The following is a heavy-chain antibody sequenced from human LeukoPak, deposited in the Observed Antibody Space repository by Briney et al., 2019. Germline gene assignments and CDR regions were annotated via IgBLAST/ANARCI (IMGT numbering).Heavy chain of an antibody. CDR3: AKASDCSSTSCKPPYFDY. Sequence: GGSLRLSCAASGFTFSSYAMSWVRQAPGKGLEWVSAISGSGGSTYYADSVKGRFTISRDDSKNTLYLQMNSLRAEDTAVYYCAKASDCSSTSCKPPYFDYWGQGTLVTVSS. D-gene: IGHD2-2*01. CDR1: GFTFSSYA. V-gene: IGHV3-23*01. CDR2: ISGSGGST. J-gene: IGHJ4*02.